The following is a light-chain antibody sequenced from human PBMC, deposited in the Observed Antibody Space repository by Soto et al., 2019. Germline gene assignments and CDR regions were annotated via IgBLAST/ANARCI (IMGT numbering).Light chain of an antibody. V-gene: IGKV1-5*03. CDR1: QSIGNW. Sequence: DIQLTQSPSTLSASVGGRVTITCRASQSIGNWLAWYQQNPGKAPKILIYKASNLESGVPSRFSGSGYETDFTLTISSLQPDDSATYYCQHLKTFGQGTKVQVK. CDR2: KAS. J-gene: IGKJ1*01. CDR3: QHLKT.